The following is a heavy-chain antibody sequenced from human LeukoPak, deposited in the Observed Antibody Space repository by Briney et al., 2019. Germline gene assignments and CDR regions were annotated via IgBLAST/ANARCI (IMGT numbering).Heavy chain of an antibody. J-gene: IGHJ4*02. V-gene: IGHV1-18*01. Sequence: GASVKVSCKASGYTFTNYGITWVRQAPGQGLEWMGWISAYNGNTNYAQNLQGRVTMTTDTSTSTAYMELRSLRSDDTAVYYCARDFLMGYSYAKTDYWGQGTLVTVSS. D-gene: IGHD5-18*01. CDR2: ISAYNGNT. CDR1: GYTFTNYG. CDR3: ARDFLMGYSYAKTDY.